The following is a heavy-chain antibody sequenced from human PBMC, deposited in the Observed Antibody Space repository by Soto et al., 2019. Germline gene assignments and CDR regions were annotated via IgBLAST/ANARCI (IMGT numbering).Heavy chain of an antibody. CDR1: GDSISSVNW. V-gene: IGHV4-4*02. J-gene: IGHJ2*01. D-gene: IGHD6-13*01. Sequence: PSETLSLTCAVSGDSISSVNWWSWVRQSPGQGLEWIGDIYHTGITNYNPSLQSRVTISVDKSKNEFSLNLTSVTAADTAVYYCARDRADFSSTYYHYFSVWGRGTLVTVSS. CDR3: ARDRADFSSTYYHYFSV. CDR2: IYHTGIT.